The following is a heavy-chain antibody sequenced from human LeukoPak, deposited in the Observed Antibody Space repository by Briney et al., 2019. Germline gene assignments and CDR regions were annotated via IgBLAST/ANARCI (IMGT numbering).Heavy chain of an antibody. CDR2: IYWDDDK. CDR1: GVSLSTNGVG. CDR3: AHSGTYDMGFDP. V-gene: IGHV2-5*02. J-gene: IGHJ5*02. Sequence: GSGPTLVNPTQTLTLTCTFSGVSLSTNGVGVGWIRQPPGKALEWLALIYWDDDKRYSPSLKSRLTITKDTSKDQVVLTMTNMDPVDTATYYCAHSGTYDMGFDPWGQGTLVTVSS. D-gene: IGHD3-9*01.